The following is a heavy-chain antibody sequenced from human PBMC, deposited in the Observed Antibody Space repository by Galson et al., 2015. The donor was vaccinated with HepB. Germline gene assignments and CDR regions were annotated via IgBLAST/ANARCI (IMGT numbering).Heavy chain of an antibody. Sequence: SLRLSCAASGFTFSDYSMHWVRQALGKGLEWVAVLSYDGSNKYYADSVKGRFTISRDNSKNTLYLQMNSLRPEDTAVYYCARDQGDYFDYWGQGTLVTVSS. CDR1: GFTFSDYS. CDR2: LSYDGSNK. J-gene: IGHJ4*02. CDR3: ARDQGDYFDY. V-gene: IGHV3-30*04.